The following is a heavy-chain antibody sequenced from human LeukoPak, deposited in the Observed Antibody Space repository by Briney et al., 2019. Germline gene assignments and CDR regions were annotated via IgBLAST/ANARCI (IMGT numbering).Heavy chain of an antibody. J-gene: IGHJ4*02. CDR3: ARGVTVTTDF. CDR2: LSGSGGST. CDR1: GFFFSNYD. V-gene: IGHV3-23*01. D-gene: IGHD4-17*01. Sequence: GGSLRLSCAASGFFFSNYDMNWVRQAPGSGLEWVSGLSGSGGSTFYADSVKGRFTISRDNSENTVYLQMNSLRGEDTAMYYCARGVTVTTDFWGQGTLVTVSS.